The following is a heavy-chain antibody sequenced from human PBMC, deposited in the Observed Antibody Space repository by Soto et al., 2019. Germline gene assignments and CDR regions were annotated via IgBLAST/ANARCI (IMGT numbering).Heavy chain of an antibody. CDR2: IIPILGIA. Sequence: QVQLVQSGAEVKKPGSSVKVSCKASGGTFSSYTISWVRQAPGQGLEWMGRIIPILGIANYAQKFQGRVTITAYKSTSTAYMELSSLRSEDTAVYYCARDRGDGGENYWGLGTLVTVSS. CDR1: GGTFSSYT. V-gene: IGHV1-69*08. D-gene: IGHD2-21*02. J-gene: IGHJ4*02. CDR3: ARDRGDGGENY.